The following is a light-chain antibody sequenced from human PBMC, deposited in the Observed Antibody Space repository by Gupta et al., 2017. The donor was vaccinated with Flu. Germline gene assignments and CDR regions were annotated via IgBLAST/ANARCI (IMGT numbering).Light chain of an antibody. V-gene: IGLV1-51*01. CDR3: GTWDSSLSCVI. J-gene: IGLJ2*01. CDR1: SSNIGYNY. Sequence: SSSNIGYNYVSWYQQLPGRAPTLLIYDNHKRPSGIPDRFSGSKSGTSATLGITGLQTGDESDYYCGTWDSSLSCVIFGGGTKLTVL. CDR2: DNH.